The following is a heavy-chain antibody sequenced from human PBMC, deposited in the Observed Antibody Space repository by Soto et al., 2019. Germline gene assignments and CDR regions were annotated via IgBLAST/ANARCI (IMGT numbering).Heavy chain of an antibody. V-gene: IGHV3-74*01. CDR2: ISSDGSST. D-gene: IGHD1-20*01. Sequence: EVQLVESGGGLVQPGGSLRLSCAASGFTFSTYWMHWVRQAPGKGLVWVSRISSDGSSTSYADSVKGRFTISRDNAKSTLYLQTNSLRAEDTAVYYCARVPMNNWNQNWFDPWGQGTLVTVSS. CDR1: GFTFSTYW. J-gene: IGHJ5*02. CDR3: ARVPMNNWNQNWFDP.